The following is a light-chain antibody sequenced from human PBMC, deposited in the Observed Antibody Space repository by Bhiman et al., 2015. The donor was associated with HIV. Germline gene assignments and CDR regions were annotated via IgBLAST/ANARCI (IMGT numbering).Light chain of an antibody. Sequence: QSALTQSASVSGSPGQSITISCTGTSSDVGDYDYVSWYQHHPGKAPKLIIYDVTKRPSGVSNRFSGSKSGNTASLTISGLQAEDEADYYCISYTSSSTGVVFGEGTKLTVL. V-gene: IGLV2-14*03. CDR3: ISYTSSSTGVV. CDR1: SSDVGDYDY. CDR2: DVT. J-gene: IGLJ2*01.